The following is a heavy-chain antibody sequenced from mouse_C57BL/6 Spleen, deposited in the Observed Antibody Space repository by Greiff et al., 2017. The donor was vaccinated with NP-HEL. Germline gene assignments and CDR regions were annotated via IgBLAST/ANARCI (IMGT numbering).Heavy chain of an antibody. Sequence: EVMLVESGGGLVQPGGSMKLSCAASGFTFSDAWMDWVRQSPEKGLEWVAEIRNKANNHATYYAESVKGRFTISRDDYKISVYLQMNSLRAEDTGINYCTEANWDDPYAMDYWGQGTSVTVSS. V-gene: IGHV6-6*01. J-gene: IGHJ4*01. CDR2: IRNKANNHAT. CDR3: TEANWDDPYAMDY. CDR1: GFTFSDAW. D-gene: IGHD4-1*01.